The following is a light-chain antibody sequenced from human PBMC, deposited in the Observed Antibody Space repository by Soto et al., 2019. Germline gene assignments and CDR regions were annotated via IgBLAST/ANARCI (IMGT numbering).Light chain of an antibody. CDR3: QQRSNWPLT. CDR2: DAS. V-gene: IGKV3-11*01. J-gene: IGKJ3*01. Sequence: EIVLTQSPATLSLSPGERATLSCRASQSVSRYLAWYQQKPGQAPRLLIYDASHRATGIPARFSGSGSGTAFTLTISSLEPEDFAVYYCQQRSNWPLTFGPGTKVDIK. CDR1: QSVSRY.